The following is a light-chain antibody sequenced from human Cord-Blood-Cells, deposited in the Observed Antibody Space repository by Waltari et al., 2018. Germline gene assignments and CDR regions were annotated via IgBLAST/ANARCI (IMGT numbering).Light chain of an antibody. CDR3: QQFNSYPRT. Sequence: IQLTQSPSSLSASVGARVTITCRASQGISSALVWYQQKPGKAPKLLIYDASSLESGVPSRFSGSGSGTDFTLTISSLQPEDFATYYCQQFNSYPRTFGQGTKVEIK. CDR2: DAS. J-gene: IGKJ1*01. V-gene: IGKV1-13*02. CDR1: QGISSA.